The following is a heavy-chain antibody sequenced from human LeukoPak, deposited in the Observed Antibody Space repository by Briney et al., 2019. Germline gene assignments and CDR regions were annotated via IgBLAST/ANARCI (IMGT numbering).Heavy chain of an antibody. CDR1: GGSFSSHY. J-gene: IGHJ3*02. Sequence: SETLSLTCTVSGGSFSSHYWSWIRQPPGKGLEWIGYISYIGSTNYNPSLKSRVTISVDTSKNQFSLKLSSVTAADTAVYYCARDPTTVTKGLDIWSQGTMVTVSS. CDR2: ISYIGST. D-gene: IGHD4-17*01. V-gene: IGHV4-59*11. CDR3: ARDPTTVTKGLDI.